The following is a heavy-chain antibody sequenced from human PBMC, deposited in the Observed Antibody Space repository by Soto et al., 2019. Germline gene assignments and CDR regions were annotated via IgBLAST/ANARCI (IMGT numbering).Heavy chain of an antibody. CDR3: ARDNYITMVRGVIITYRYFDP. CDR2: IIPILGIA. CDR1: GGTFSSYT. D-gene: IGHD3-10*01. V-gene: IGHV1-69*04. Sequence: GASVKVSCKASGGTFSSYTISWVRQAPGQGLEWMGRIIPILGIANYAQKFQGRVTITADKSTSTAYMELSSLRSEDTAVYYCARDNYITMVRGVIITYRYFDPWGRGTLVTVSS. J-gene: IGHJ2*01.